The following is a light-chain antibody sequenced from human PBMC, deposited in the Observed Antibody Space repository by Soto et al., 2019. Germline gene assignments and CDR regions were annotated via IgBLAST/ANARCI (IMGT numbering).Light chain of an antibody. CDR2: GAS. CDR1: QSVRSSH. Sequence: EIVLTQSPGTLSLSPGERATLSCRASQSVRSSHLAWYQQMPGQAPRLLIFGASIRDTGIPDSFSGGGSGTDFTLSISSLEPEDFAVYYCQQRSDWLTFGGGTKV. V-gene: IGKV3D-20*02. J-gene: IGKJ4*01. CDR3: QQRSDWLT.